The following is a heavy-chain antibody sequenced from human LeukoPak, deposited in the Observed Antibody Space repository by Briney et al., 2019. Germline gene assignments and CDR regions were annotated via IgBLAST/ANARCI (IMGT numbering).Heavy chain of an antibody. V-gene: IGHV3-9*01. D-gene: IGHD3-22*01. CDR2: ISWNSGSI. CDR1: GFTFDDYA. CDR3: AKTAPPYYYDSSGYYTTHFDY. Sequence: GGSLRLSCAASGFTFDDYAMPWVRQAPGKGLEWVSGISWNSGSIGYADSVKGRFTISRDNAKNSLYLQMNSLRAEDTALYYCAKTAPPYYYDSSGYYTTHFDYWGQGTLVTVSS. J-gene: IGHJ4*02.